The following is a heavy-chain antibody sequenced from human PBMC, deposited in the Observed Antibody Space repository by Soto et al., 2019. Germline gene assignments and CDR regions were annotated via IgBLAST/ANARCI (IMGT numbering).Heavy chain of an antibody. Sequence: SETLSLTCTVSGGSISSSSNWWSWVRQPPGQGLEWIGEIYHSGSTNYNLSLKSRVTISVDNSKNQFSLKLNSVTAADTAIYFCARGSTGLLDYWGQGTLVTVSS. V-gene: IGHV4-4*02. J-gene: IGHJ4*02. D-gene: IGHD2-8*02. CDR3: ARGSTGLLDY. CDR2: IYHSGST. CDR1: GGSISSSSNW.